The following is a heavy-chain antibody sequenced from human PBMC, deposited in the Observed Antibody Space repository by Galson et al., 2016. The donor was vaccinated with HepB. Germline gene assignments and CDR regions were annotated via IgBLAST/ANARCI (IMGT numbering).Heavy chain of an antibody. CDR1: GFTFSSYS. D-gene: IGHD2-2*01. CDR2: ISSSSSTI. Sequence: SLRLSCAASGFTFSSYSMNWVRQAPGKGLEWVSYISSSSSTIYYADSVKGRFTISRDSAKNSLYLQMNSLRDEDTAVYYCASSLDIVVVPAAKTDSYYYYGMDVWGQGTTVTVSS. V-gene: IGHV3-48*02. J-gene: IGHJ6*02. CDR3: ASSLDIVVVPAAKTDSYYYYGMDV.